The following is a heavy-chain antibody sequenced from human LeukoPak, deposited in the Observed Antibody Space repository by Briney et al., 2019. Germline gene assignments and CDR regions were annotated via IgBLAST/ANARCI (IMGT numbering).Heavy chain of an antibody. CDR2: ISWNSGSI. CDR3: AKDRAAGPAYFDY. V-gene: IGHV3-9*01. Sequence: PGGSLRLSCAASGFTFDDYAMHWVRQAPGKGLEWVSGISWNSGSIGYADSVKGRFTISRDNAKNSLYLQMNSLRAEDTALYYRAKDRAAGPAYFDYWGQGTLVTVSS. CDR1: GFTFDDYA. J-gene: IGHJ4*02.